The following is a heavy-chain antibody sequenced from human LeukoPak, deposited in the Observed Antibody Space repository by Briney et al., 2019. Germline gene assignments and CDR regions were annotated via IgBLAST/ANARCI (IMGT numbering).Heavy chain of an antibody. CDR2: IYYSGST. J-gene: IGHJ4*02. V-gene: IGHV4-30-4*08. D-gene: IGHD3-10*01. Sequence: SETLSLTCTVSGGSISSGDYYWSWIRQPPGKGVEWIGYIYYSGSTYYNPSLKSRVTISVDTSKNQFSLKLSSVTAADTAVYYCAGDERFGSFDYWGQGTLVTVSS. CDR1: GGSISSGDYY. CDR3: AGDERFGSFDY.